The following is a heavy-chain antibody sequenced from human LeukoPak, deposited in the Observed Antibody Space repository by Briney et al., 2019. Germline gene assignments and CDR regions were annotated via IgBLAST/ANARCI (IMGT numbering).Heavy chain of an antibody. D-gene: IGHD2-15*01. CDR3: ARGRSLDY. J-gene: IGHJ4*02. CDR1: GFTFSSYW. CDR2: VKLDGSEK. Sequence: GGSLRLSCAASGFTFSSYWMTWVHQAPGKGLEWVANVKLDGSEKYFVDSVKGRFTISRDNAKNSLYLQMNSLRVEDTAVYYCARGRSLDYWGQGTLVTVSS. V-gene: IGHV3-7*01.